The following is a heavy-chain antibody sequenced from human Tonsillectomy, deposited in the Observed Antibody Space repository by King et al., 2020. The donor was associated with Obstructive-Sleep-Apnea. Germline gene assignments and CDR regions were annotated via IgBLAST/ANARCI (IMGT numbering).Heavy chain of an antibody. CDR3: AKSIITMIRGVIIEGYYFEY. J-gene: IGHJ4*02. V-gene: IGHV3-23*04. D-gene: IGHD3-10*01. CDR2: VSGSGDST. Sequence: VQLVESGGGLVQPGGSLRLSCAVSGFTFSSYAMSWVRQAPGKGLEWVSGVSGSGDSTHYADSVKGRVTISRDNSKNTLYLQMNSLRAEDTAVYYCAKSIITMIRGVIIEGYYFEYWGQGTLVTVSS. CDR1: GFTFSSYA.